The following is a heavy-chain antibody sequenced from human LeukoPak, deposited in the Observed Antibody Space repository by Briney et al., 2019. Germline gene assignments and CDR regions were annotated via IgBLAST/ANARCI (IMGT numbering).Heavy chain of an antibody. D-gene: IGHD1-26*01. J-gene: IGHJ4*02. CDR3: ARGIVEATSIDY. Sequence: SETLSLTCAVYGGSFSGYYWSWIRQPPGKGLEWIGEINHSGSTNYNPSLKSRVTISVDTSKNQFSLKLSSVTAADTAVYYCARGIVEATSIDYWGQGTLVTVSS. V-gene: IGHV4-34*01. CDR1: GGSFSGYY. CDR2: INHSGST.